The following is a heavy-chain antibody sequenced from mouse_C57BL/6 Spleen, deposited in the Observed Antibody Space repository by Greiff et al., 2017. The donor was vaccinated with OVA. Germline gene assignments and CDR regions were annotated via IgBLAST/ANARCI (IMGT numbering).Heavy chain of an antibody. CDR2: SYWDDDK. CDR3: AREITTVVAYYFDY. CDR1: GFSLSTSGMG. D-gene: IGHD1-1*01. V-gene: IGHV8-12*01. J-gene: IGHJ2*01. Sequence: QVTLKVSGPGILQSSQTLSLTCSFSGFSLSTSGMGVSWIRQPSGKGLEWLAHSYWDDDKRYNPSLKSRLTISKDTSRNQVFLKITSVDTADTATYYCAREITTVVAYYFDYWGQGTTLTVSS.